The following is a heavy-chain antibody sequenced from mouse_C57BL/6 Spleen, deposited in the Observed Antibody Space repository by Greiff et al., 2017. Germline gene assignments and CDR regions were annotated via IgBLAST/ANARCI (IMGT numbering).Heavy chain of an antibody. CDR3: ERGDYGSSYCYFDV. CDR2: IDPSDSYT. J-gene: IGHJ1*03. D-gene: IGHD1-1*01. Sequence: QVQLQQPGAELVRPGTSVKLSCKASGYTFTSYWMHWVKQRPGQGLEWIGVIDPSDSYTNYNQKFKGKATLTVDTSSSTAYMQLSSLTSEDSAVYYCERGDYGSSYCYFDVWGTGTTVTVSS. V-gene: IGHV1-59*01. CDR1: GYTFTSYW.